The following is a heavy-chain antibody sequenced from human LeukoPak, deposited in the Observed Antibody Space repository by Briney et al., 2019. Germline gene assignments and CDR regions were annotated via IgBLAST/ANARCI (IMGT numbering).Heavy chain of an antibody. J-gene: IGHJ6*03. Sequence: SVKVSCKASGGTFSSYTISWVRQAPGQGLEWMGRIIPILGIANYAQKFQGRVTITADKSTSTAYMELSSLRSEDTAVYYCARDPTSGYDFWSGCLGDRYYYYMDVWGKGTTVTVSS. V-gene: IGHV1-69*04. CDR1: GGTFSSYT. CDR3: ARDPTSGYDFWSGCLGDRYYYYMDV. D-gene: IGHD3-3*01. CDR2: IIPILGIA.